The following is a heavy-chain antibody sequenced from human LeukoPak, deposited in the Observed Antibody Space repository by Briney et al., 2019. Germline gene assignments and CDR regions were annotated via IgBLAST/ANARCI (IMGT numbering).Heavy chain of an antibody. Sequence: PSETLSLTCAVYGGSFSGYYWSWIRQPPGKGLEWIGEINLSGSTNYNPSLKSRVTISVDTSKNQFSLKLSSVTAADTAVYYCARHAGGYCSGGSCSREDTAMDTIRYWGQGTLVTVSS. D-gene: IGHD2-15*01. V-gene: IGHV4-34*01. CDR3: ARHAGGYCSGGSCSREDTAMDTIRY. J-gene: IGHJ4*02. CDR1: GGSFSGYY. CDR2: INLSGST.